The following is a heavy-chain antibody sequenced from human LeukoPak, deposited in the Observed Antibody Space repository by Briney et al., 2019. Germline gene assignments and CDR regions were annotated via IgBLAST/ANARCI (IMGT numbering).Heavy chain of an antibody. CDR3: ALLPTEIIAVGVDY. V-gene: IGHV4-39*01. CDR2: IYYSGST. D-gene: IGHD6-19*01. J-gene: IGHJ4*02. CDR1: GGSISSSSYY. Sequence: PSETLSLTCTVSGGSISSSSYYWGWIRQPPGKGLEWIGSIYYSGSTYYNPSLKSRVTISVDTSKNQFSLKLSSVTAADTAVYYCALLPTEIIAVGVDYWGQGTLVTVSS.